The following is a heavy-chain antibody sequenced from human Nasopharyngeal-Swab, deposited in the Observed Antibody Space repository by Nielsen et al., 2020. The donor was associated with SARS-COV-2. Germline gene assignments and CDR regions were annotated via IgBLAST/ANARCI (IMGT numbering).Heavy chain of an antibody. CDR2: ITSSSSYI. CDR3: ARERGYSYGSGYGMDV. D-gene: IGHD5-18*01. CDR1: GFTFSSYS. Sequence: GESLKISCAASGFTFSSYSMNWVRQAPGKGLEWVSSITSSSSYIYYADLVKGRFTISRDNAKNSLYLQMNSLRAEDTAVYYCARERGYSYGSGYGMDVWGQGTTVTVSS. J-gene: IGHJ6*02. V-gene: IGHV3-21*01.